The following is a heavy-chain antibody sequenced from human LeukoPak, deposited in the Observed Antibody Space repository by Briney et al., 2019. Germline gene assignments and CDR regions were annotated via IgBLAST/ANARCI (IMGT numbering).Heavy chain of an antibody. Sequence: PSETLSLTCTVSGGSISSGDYYWSWIRQPPGKGLEWIGYIYYSGSTYYNPSLKSRVTISVDTSKNQFSLKLSSVTAADTAVYYCARVVDTAARVGLYYFDYWGQGTLVTVSS. D-gene: IGHD5-18*01. CDR3: ARVVDTAARVGLYYFDY. CDR1: GGSISSGDYY. J-gene: IGHJ4*02. V-gene: IGHV4-30-4*02. CDR2: IYYSGST.